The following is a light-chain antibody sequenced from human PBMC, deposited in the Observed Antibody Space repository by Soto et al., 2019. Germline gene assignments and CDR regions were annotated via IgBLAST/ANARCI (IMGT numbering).Light chain of an antibody. J-gene: IGLJ2*01. CDR3: QSRDSKLDSVV. Sequence: QSVLTQPTSVSGAPGQTVTISCTGSSSNIGANYDVNWYQQLPGTAPKVLIYGNTNRPSGVPDRFSASKSGTSASLGIAGLQAEDEADYYCQSRDSKLDSVVFGGGTKLTVL. CDR1: SSNIGANYD. CDR2: GNT. V-gene: IGLV1-40*01.